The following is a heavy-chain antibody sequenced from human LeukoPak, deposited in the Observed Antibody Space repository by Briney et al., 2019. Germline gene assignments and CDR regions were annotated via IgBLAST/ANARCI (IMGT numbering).Heavy chain of an antibody. CDR1: GGSISSGDYY. CDR3: ARVAVITGTKRFNWFDP. J-gene: IGHJ5*02. V-gene: IGHV4-30-4*08. D-gene: IGHD1/OR15-1a*01. CDR2: IYYSGST. Sequence: SETLSLTCTVSGGSISSGDYYWSWIRQPPGKGLEWIGYIYYSGSTYYNPSLKSRVTISVDTSKNQFSLKLSSVTDADTAVYYCARVAVITGTKRFNWFDPWGQGTLVTVST.